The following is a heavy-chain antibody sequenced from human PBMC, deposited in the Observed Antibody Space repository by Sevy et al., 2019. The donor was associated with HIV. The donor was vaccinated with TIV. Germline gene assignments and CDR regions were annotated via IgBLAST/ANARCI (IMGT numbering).Heavy chain of an antibody. D-gene: IGHD2-2*01. CDR1: GFTFSSYG. CDR2: IRYDGSNK. J-gene: IGHJ6*02. V-gene: IGHV3-30*02. CDR3: AGSRAIVVVPAYGMDV. Sequence: GGSLRLSCAASGFTFSSYGMHWVRQAPGKGLEWVAFIRYDGSNKYDADSVKGRFTISRDNSKNTLYLQMNSLRAEDTAVYYCAGSRAIVVVPAYGMDVWGQWTTVTVSS.